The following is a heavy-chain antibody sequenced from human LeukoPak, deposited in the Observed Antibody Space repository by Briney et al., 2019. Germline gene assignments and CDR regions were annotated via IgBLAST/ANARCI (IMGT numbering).Heavy chain of an antibody. CDR3: ARAARGAAAGTVEFDY. V-gene: IGHV3-74*01. CDR2: INSDGSST. J-gene: IGHJ4*02. CDR1: GFTFSSYW. Sequence: PGGSLRLPCAASGFTFSSYWMHWVRQAPGKGLVWVSRINSDGSSTSYADSVKGRFTISRDNAKNTLYLQMNSLRAEDTAVYYCARAARGAAAGTVEFDYWGQGTLVTVSS. D-gene: IGHD6-13*01.